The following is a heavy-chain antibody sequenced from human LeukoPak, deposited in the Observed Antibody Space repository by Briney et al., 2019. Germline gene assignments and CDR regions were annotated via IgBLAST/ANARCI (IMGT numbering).Heavy chain of an antibody. D-gene: IGHD3-10*01. CDR1: RFTFSTYG. J-gene: IGHJ4*02. Sequence: GGSLRLSCAASRFTFSTYGMHWVRQAPGKGLEWVAFIRYDGTNKYYAESVKGRFTISRDNSMNTLYLQMNSLRLEDTAVFYCAKDADPWIYYGSGSYYTVAVDYWGQGTLVTVSS. CDR3: AKDADPWIYYGSGSYYTVAVDY. CDR2: IRYDGTNK. V-gene: IGHV3-30*02.